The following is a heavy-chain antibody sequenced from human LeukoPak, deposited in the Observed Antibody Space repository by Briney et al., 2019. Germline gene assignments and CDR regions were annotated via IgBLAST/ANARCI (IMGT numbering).Heavy chain of an antibody. CDR3: AKDMSGSGFDY. Sequence: GGSLRLSCAASGFTFDDYAMHWVRQAPGKGLEWVSGISWNSGSIGYADSVKGRFTISRDNAKNSLYLQMNSLRAEDTALYYCAKDMSGSGFDYWGQGTLVTVSS. J-gene: IGHJ4*01. V-gene: IGHV3-9*01. CDR2: ISWNSGSI. D-gene: IGHD2-15*01. CDR1: GFTFDDYA.